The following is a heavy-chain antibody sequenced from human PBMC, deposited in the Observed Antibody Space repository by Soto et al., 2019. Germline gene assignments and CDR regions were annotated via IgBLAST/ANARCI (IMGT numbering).Heavy chain of an antibody. CDR1: GFAVSSNY. Sequence: GGSLRLSCAASGFAVSSNYMTWVRQAPGKGLEWVSLIYSGGTTYYPESVKDRFTVSRDIAKNTLYLQMNSLRAEDTAVYYCARDLPSTGAFDIWGQGTMVTVSS. J-gene: IGHJ3*02. CDR3: ARDLPSTGAFDI. V-gene: IGHV3-66*01. CDR2: IYSGGTT.